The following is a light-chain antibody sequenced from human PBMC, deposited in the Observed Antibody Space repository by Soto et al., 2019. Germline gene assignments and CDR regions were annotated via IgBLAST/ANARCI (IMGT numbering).Light chain of an antibody. Sequence: QLVLTQPPSASGTPGQRVTISCSESRSNIGSKTVYWYQHLPGTAPKLLIHSNNQRPSGVPDRFSGSKSGTSASLAISGLQAEDEADYYCQSFDNTLNGVIFGGGTQLTVL. CDR1: RSNIGSKT. CDR2: SNN. CDR3: QSFDNTLNGVI. J-gene: IGLJ2*01. V-gene: IGLV1-44*01.